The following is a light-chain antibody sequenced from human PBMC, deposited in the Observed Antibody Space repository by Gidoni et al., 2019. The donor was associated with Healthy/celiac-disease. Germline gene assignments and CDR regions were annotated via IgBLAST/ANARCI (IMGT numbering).Light chain of an antibody. V-gene: IGKV3-11*01. CDR3: QQRSSWPPMYT. J-gene: IGKJ2*01. CDR2: DAT. Sequence: IVLTQSPATLSLSPGERATLSGRASQSVSSYLAWYQQKPGQGPRLLIYDATNRATGIPARFSGSGSGTDFTLTISSLEPEDFAVYYCQQRSSWPPMYTFGQXTKLEIK. CDR1: QSVSSY.